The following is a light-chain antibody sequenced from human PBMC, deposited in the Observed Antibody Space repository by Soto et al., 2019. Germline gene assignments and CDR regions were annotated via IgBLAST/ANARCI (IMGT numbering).Light chain of an antibody. CDR3: QHYGYFQWT. CDR1: QSGSSSY. V-gene: IGKV3-20*01. J-gene: IGKJ1*01. CDR2: GAS. Sequence: IVLTQSPGTLSLSPGERATLSSRASQSGSSSYLAWYQQKAGLAPRLLIYGASTRATGIPDRFSGSGSGTDFTLTISRLEPEDIAVYFCQHYGYFQWTFGQGTKVEIK.